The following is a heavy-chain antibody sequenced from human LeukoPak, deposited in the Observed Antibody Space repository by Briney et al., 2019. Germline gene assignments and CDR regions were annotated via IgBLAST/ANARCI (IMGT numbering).Heavy chain of an antibody. Sequence: PGGSLRLSCAASGFTFSSYWMHWVRQAPGKGLVWLSRINSDGSSTSYADSVKGRFTISRENAKNTLYLQMNSLRAEDTAVYYCARDLITIHNWFDPWGQGTLVTVSS. V-gene: IGHV3-74*01. CDR2: INSDGSST. CDR1: GFTFSSYW. J-gene: IGHJ5*02. CDR3: ARDLITIHNWFDP. D-gene: IGHD3-10*01.